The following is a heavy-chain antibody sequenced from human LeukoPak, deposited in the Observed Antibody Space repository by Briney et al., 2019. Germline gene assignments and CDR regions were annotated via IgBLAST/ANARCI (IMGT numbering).Heavy chain of an antibody. D-gene: IGHD3-22*01. J-gene: IGHJ4*02. Sequence: SETLSLTCTVSGGSISSYYWSWLRQPPGKGLEWIGYIYYSGSTNYNPSLKSRVTISVDTSKNQFSLKLSSVTAADTAVYYCARDRRYYYDSSGYSYYFDYWGQGTLVTVSS. CDR3: ARDRRYYYDSSGYSYYFDY. V-gene: IGHV4-59*12. CDR2: IYYSGST. CDR1: GGSISSYY.